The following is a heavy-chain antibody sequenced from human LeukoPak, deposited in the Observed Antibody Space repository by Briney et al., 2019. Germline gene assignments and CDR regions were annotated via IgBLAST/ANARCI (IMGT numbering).Heavy chain of an antibody. V-gene: IGHV3-48*03. CDR1: GFTFSSYE. CDR2: ISTSGGTM. D-gene: IGHD2-15*01. Sequence: GGSLRLSCVVSGFTFSSYEMNWVRQAPGKGLEWISYISTSGGTMYYADSVKGRFTISRDNAKNSLYLQLNSLRAEDTAVYFCAGDDCSGGSCFSKDAFDLWGQGTMVTVS. J-gene: IGHJ3*01. CDR3: AGDDCSGGSCFSKDAFDL.